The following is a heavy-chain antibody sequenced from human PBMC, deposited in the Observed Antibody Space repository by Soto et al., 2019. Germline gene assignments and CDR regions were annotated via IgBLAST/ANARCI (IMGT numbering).Heavy chain of an antibody. J-gene: IGHJ6*02. D-gene: IGHD3-10*01. CDR3: AKYYFGMGV. CDR1: GFTFSDYE. Sequence: GGFLRLSCAASGFTFSDYEVNWVRQAPGKGLEWISYIRASGATIHYADSVRDRLTISRDNAKNSVYLQMNSLRADDTGVYYCAKYYFGMGVWGQGTTVTVSS. V-gene: IGHV3-48*03. CDR2: IRASGATI.